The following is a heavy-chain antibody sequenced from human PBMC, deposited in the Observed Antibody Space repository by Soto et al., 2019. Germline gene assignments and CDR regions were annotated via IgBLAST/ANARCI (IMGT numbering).Heavy chain of an antibody. D-gene: IGHD5-18*01. CDR2: INTDGTIT. V-gene: IGHV3-74*01. CDR1: GFTFSNYW. CDR3: ARGLDTAMVKGYYYYGMDV. J-gene: IGHJ6*02. Sequence: GGSLRLSCAASGFTFSNYWMHWVRQAPGKGLAWVSRINTDGTITHYAASVKGRFTIPRDNSKNTLYLQMNSLRAEDTAVYYCARGLDTAMVKGYYYYGMDVWGQGTTVTVSS.